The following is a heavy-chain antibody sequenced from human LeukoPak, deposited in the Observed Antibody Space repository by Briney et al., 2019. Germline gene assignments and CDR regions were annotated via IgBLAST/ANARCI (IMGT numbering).Heavy chain of an antibody. CDR1: GGSISSYY. D-gene: IGHD5-24*01. J-gene: IGHJ4*02. Sequence: PSETLSLTCTVSGGSISSYYWSWIRQPPGKGLEWIGYIYYSGSTNYNPSLKSRVTISVDTSKNQFSLKLSSVTAADTAVYYCARDAEMATIKGYFDYWGQGTLVTVSS. V-gene: IGHV4-59*01. CDR3: ARDAEMATIKGYFDY. CDR2: IYYSGST.